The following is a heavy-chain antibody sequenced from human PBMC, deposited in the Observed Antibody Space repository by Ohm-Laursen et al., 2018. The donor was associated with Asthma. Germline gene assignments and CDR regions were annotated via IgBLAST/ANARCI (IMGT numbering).Heavy chain of an antibody. D-gene: IGHD5-18*01. CDR2: GGSYYDGGLK. J-gene: IGHJ6*02. V-gene: IGHV3-30*18. CDR3: AKDRGFNYGYGMDV. Sequence: SLRLSCTASGYTFSRYSIHWVRQVPGKGLEWVAVGGSYYDGGLKYYADSVNGRFTVSRDDSKNALYLQMNTLRAEDTALYYCAKDRGFNYGYGMDVWGQGTTVTVSS. CDR1: GYTFSRYS.